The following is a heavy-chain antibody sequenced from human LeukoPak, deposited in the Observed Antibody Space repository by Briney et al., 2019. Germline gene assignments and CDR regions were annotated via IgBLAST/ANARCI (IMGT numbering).Heavy chain of an antibody. CDR2: IRYNGSNK. V-gene: IGHV3-30*02. CDR3: ARDGGGYSVLGDRQPDY. J-gene: IGHJ4*02. CDR1: GFTFSSYG. Sequence: GGSLRLSCAASGFTFSSYGMHWVRQAPGKGLEWVAFIRYNGSNKYYADSVKGRFTISRDNSKNTLYLQMNSLRAEDTAVYYCARDGGGYSVLGDRQPDYWGQGTLVTVSS. D-gene: IGHD2-21*01.